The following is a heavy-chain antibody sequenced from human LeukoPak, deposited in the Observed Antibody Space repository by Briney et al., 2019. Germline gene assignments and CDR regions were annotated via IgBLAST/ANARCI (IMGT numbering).Heavy chain of an antibody. V-gene: IGHV3-7*01. J-gene: IGHJ4*02. Sequence: GGSLRLSCAASGFTFSSHWMSWVRQAPGKGLEWVAHIRQDGNEKQYVESVRGRFTISRDNTKNSMYLQMDSLRDEDTAVYYCARAGRSFYGGSSDYWGQGTLVTVSS. CDR3: ARAGRSFYGGSSDY. CDR2: IRQDGNEK. CDR1: GFTFSSHW. D-gene: IGHD4-23*01.